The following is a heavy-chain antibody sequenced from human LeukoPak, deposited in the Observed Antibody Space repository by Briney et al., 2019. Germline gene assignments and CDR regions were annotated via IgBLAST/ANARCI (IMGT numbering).Heavy chain of an antibody. CDR1: GYTFTGYY. D-gene: IGHD6-19*01. V-gene: IGHV1-2*02. J-gene: IGHJ4*02. CDR2: INPNSGGT. CDR3: ARDMYSSGRVPFDY. Sequence: ASVKVSCKASGYTFTGYYMHWVRQAPGQGLEWMGWINPNSGGTNYAQKFQGRVTMTRDTSISTAYMELSRLRSDDTAVYYCARDMYSSGRVPFDYWGQGTLVTVSS.